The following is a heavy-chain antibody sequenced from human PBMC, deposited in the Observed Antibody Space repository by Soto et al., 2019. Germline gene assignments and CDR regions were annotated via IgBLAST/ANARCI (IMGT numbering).Heavy chain of an antibody. CDR1: GFTFSSYG. D-gene: IGHD6-19*01. Sequence: QVQLVESGGGVVQPGRSLRLSCAASGFTFSSYGMHWVRQAPGKGLEWVAVISYDGSNKYYADSVKGRFTISRYNSKNTLYLQMNSLRAEVTAVYYCAKDGGSSGWFDYWGQGTLVTVSS. CDR3: AKDGGSSGWFDY. V-gene: IGHV3-30*18. CDR2: ISYDGSNK. J-gene: IGHJ4*02.